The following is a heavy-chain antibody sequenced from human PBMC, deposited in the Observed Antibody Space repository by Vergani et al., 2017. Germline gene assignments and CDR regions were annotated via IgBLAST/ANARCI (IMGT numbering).Heavy chain of an antibody. J-gene: IGHJ5*02. V-gene: IGHV3-13*01. CDR3: ARGHYDFWSGYYSSAHTDNXFDP. Sequence: EVQLVESGGGLVQPGGSLRLSCAASGFTFSSYDMHWVRQATGKGLEWVSAIGTAGDTYYPGSVKGRFTISRENAKNSLYLQMNSLRAGDTAVYYCARGHYDFWSGYYSSAHTDNXFDPWGQGTLVTVSS. CDR1: GFTFSSYD. CDR2: IGTAGDT. D-gene: IGHD3-3*01.